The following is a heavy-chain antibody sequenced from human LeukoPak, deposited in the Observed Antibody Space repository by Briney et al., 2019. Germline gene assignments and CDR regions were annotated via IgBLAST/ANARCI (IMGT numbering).Heavy chain of an antibody. Sequence: PGGSLRLSCAASGFTFSSYSMNWVRQAPGKGLEWVSYISSSSSTIYYADSVKGRFTISRDNAKKSLYLQMNSLRAEDTAVYYCARDPSYRGADAFDIWGQGTMVTVSS. V-gene: IGHV3-48*04. CDR3: ARDPSYRGADAFDI. CDR2: ISSSSSTI. D-gene: IGHD3-16*02. CDR1: GFTFSSYS. J-gene: IGHJ3*02.